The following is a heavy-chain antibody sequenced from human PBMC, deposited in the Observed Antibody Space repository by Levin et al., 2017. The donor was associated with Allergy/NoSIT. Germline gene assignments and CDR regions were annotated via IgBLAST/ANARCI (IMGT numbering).Heavy chain of an antibody. CDR2: INPKSDDT. CDR1: GYTFIDYY. D-gene: IGHD3-22*01. J-gene: IGHJ4*02. V-gene: IGHV1-2*02. CDR3: ATVVLIGGAEVDY. Sequence: PAASVKVSCKASGYTFIDYYIHWVRQAPGQGLEWMGWINPKSDDTNYAQKFQGRVTMTRDTSISTAYMELSRLRYDDTAMYYCATVVLIGGAEVDYWGQGTLVTVSS.